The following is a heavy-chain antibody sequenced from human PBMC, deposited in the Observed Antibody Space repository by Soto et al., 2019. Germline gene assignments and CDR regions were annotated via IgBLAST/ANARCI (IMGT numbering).Heavy chain of an antibody. V-gene: IGHV4-30-2*01. D-gene: IGHD3-22*01. J-gene: IGHJ4*02. CDR2: TYNSGGT. CDR3: ARDSRSGYYLEY. CDR1: GDSISSGGYS. Sequence: QLQLQESGSGLVKPSQTLSLTCDVSGDSISSGGYSWNWIRQPPGKGLEWMGYTYNSGGTDYNPSRRRPVTITGASSNNKFSLKLNSVTAADTAVYCWARDSRSGYYLEYWGRRTLVTVSS.